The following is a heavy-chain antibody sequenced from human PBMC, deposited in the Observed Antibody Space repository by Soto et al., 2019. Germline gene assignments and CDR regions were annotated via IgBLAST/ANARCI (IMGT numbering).Heavy chain of an antibody. CDR2: ISADSGDT. V-gene: IGHV1-18*01. CDR1: DYIFSSYG. CDR3: ARGPSFIDTTGPWFDP. D-gene: IGHD3-16*02. J-gene: IGHJ5*02. Sequence: QVHLVQSGAEVKNPGSSVKVSCTASDYIFSSYGITWVRQAPGQGLEWMGWISADSGDTNYAQKFQGRVTLTTDTAASTAYMELTTLISDDTAVYYCARGPSFIDTTGPWFDPWGQGTLVTVSS.